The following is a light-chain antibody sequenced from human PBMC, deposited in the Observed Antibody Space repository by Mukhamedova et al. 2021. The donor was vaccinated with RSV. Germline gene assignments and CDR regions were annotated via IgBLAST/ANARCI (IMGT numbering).Light chain of an antibody. Sequence: GIPDRFSGSNSGNTASLTITGAQAEDEADYYCNCLGITGDQMIFGGGTKLTVL. V-gene: IGLV3-19*01. J-gene: IGLJ2*01. CDR3: NCLGITGDQMI.